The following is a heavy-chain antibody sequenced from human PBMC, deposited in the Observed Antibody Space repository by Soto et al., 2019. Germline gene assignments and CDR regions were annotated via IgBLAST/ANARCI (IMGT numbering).Heavy chain of an antibody. D-gene: IGHD2-15*01. CDR1: GFTFSSYA. V-gene: IGHV3-30-3*01. CDR3: ARDRGIVVVVADTLDY. CDR2: ISYDGSNK. Sequence: QVQLVESGGGVVQPGRSLRLSCAASGFTFSSYAMHWVRQAPGKGLEWVAVISYDGSNKYYADSVKGRFTIPRDNSKNTLYLQMNSLRAEDTAVYYCARDRGIVVVVADTLDYWGQGTLVTVSS. J-gene: IGHJ4*02.